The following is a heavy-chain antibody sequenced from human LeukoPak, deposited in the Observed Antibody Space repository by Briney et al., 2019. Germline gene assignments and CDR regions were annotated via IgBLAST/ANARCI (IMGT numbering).Heavy chain of an antibody. CDR2: IDSGGST. V-gene: IGHV3-53*01. J-gene: IGHJ4*02. CDR3: ARYRGGYCGGDCAYSLGYFDY. D-gene: IGHD2-21*02. CDR1: GFTFSSYE. Sequence: PGGSLRLSCAASGFTFSSYEVNWVRQAPGKGLEWVSVIDSGGSTYYADSVKGRFTISRDNSKNTLYFQMNSLRAEDTAVYYCARYRGGYCGGDCAYSLGYFDYWGQGTLVTVSS.